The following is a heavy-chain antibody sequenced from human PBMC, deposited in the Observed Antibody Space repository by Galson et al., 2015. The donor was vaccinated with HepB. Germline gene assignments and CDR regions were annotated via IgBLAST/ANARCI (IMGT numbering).Heavy chain of an antibody. CDR1: GYTFTGYY. CDR2: INPNSGGT. Sequence: VSCKASGYTFTGYYMHWVRQAPGQGLEWMGWINPNSGGTNYAQKFQGRVTMTRDTSISTAYMELSRLRSDDTAVYYCARDEIGDSSGYYYPDRLYDAFDIWGQGTMVTVSS. J-gene: IGHJ3*02. V-gene: IGHV1-2*02. D-gene: IGHD3-22*01. CDR3: ARDEIGDSSGYYYPDRLYDAFDI.